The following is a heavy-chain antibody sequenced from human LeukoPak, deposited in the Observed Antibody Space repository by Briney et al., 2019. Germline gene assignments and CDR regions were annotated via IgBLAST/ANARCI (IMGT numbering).Heavy chain of an antibody. J-gene: IGHJ4*02. D-gene: IGHD2-21*02. Sequence: GGSLRLSCAASGFTFSNYWMSWVRQAPGKGLEWVANIKDFGSEKYYVDSVKGRFTISRDNAKNSLHLQMNSLRAEDTALYYCVRTRVVVTAYFDYWGQGTLVTVSS. CDR3: VRTRVVVTAYFDY. V-gene: IGHV3-7*01. CDR2: IKDFGSEK. CDR1: GFTFSNYW.